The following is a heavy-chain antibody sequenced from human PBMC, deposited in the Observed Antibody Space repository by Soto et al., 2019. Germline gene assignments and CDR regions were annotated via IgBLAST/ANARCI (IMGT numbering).Heavy chain of an antibody. CDR3: ARVAVAGPRVDY. CDR1: GGSISSSNW. J-gene: IGHJ4*02. V-gene: IGHV4-4*02. D-gene: IGHD6-19*01. CDR2: IYHSGST. Sequence: SETLSLTCAVSGGSISSSNWWSWVRQPPGKGLEWIGEIYHSGSTNYNPSLKSRVTISVDKSKNQFPLKLSSVTDADTAVYYCARVAVAGPRVDYLGQGTLVTVS.